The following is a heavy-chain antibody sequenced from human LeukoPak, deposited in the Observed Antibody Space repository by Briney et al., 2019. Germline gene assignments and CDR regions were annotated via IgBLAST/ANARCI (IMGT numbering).Heavy chain of an antibody. CDR2: INDDGSDT. Sequence: GGSLRLSCAVSGFTFKLYWMHWVRQAPGKGPVWVPRINDDGSDTTYADSVKGRFTISRDDAKNMLFLQMNSLRAEDTAVYYCVRGGPSTWSWGQGTLVTVSS. CDR3: VRGGPSTWS. J-gene: IGHJ5*02. V-gene: IGHV3-74*01. CDR1: GFTFKLYW. D-gene: IGHD2-15*01.